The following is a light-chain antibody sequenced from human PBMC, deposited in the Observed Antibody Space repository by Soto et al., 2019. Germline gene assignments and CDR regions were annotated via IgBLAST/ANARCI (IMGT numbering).Light chain of an antibody. J-gene: IGKJ4*01. V-gene: IGKV3-15*01. Sequence: EIVMKQSPATLSASPGERATLSCRASQSVSSNLAWYQQKPGQAPRLLIYGASTRATASIPARFSGSRSGTALTLTISSLQYEDFGVYYCQQYNSWPPLAFGGGTKVEIK. CDR2: GAS. CDR3: QQYNSWPPLA. CDR1: QSVSSN.